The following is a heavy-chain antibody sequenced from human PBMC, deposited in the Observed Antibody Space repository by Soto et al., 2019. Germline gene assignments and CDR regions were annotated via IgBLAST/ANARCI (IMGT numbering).Heavy chain of an antibody. Sequence: GGTLRLSCAASGFTFSSDWMPWVRQAPWKGLVWVSRIKGDGSVTTYADPAKGRFTISRENARNTVDLQMNSLRVEDTAVYYCTKRGNRCWDQNAFDIWDQGTTVTVS. V-gene: IGHV3-74*03. J-gene: IGHJ3*02. CDR3: TKRGNRCWDQNAFDI. CDR1: GFTFSSDW. D-gene: IGHD3-10*01. CDR2: IKGDGSVT.